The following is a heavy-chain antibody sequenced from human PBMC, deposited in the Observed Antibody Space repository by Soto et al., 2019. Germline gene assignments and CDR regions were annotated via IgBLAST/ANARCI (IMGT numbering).Heavy chain of an antibody. Sequence: XGTLSLTCTVSGGSISSSSYYWGWIRQPPGKGLEWIGSIYYSGSTYYNPSLKSRVTISVDTSKNQFSLKLSSVTAADTAVYYCARLDIVAPPDYWGQGTLVTVSS. V-gene: IGHV4-39*01. CDR3: ARLDIVAPPDY. CDR2: IYYSGST. J-gene: IGHJ4*02. D-gene: IGHD5-12*01. CDR1: GGSISSSSYY.